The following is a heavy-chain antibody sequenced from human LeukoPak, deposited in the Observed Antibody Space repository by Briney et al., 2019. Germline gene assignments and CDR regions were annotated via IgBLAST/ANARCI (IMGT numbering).Heavy chain of an antibody. CDR2: IYYSGST. Sequence: PSETLSLTCTVSGGSISSSSYYWGWIRQPPGKGLEWIGSIYYSGSTYYNPSLKSRVTISVDTSKNQFSLKLSSVTAAGTAVYYCAKPYGSGSYYKYNWFDPWGQGTLVTVSS. J-gene: IGHJ5*02. D-gene: IGHD3-10*01. CDR1: GGSISSSSYY. V-gene: IGHV4-39*01. CDR3: AKPYGSGSYYKYNWFDP.